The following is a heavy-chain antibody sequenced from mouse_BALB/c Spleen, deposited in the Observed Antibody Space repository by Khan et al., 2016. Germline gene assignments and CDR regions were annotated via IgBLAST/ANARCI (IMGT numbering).Heavy chain of an antibody. CDR2: IDPYNGGT. Sequence: EVQLQESGPELVKPGASVKVSCKASGYSITDYNMYWVKQSHGKSLEWIGYIDPYNGGTSYNQKFKDKATLTVDKSSSTAFMHLNSLTSEDSAVYYSATDYYGSSYVTLFAYWGQGTLVTVSA. CDR1: GYSITDYN. CDR3: ATDYYGSSYVTLFAY. V-gene: IGHV1S135*01. J-gene: IGHJ3*01. D-gene: IGHD1-1*01.